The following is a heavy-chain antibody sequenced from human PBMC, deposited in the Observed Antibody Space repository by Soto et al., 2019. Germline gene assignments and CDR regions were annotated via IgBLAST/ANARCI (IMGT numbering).Heavy chain of an antibody. CDR2: ISGSGGST. J-gene: IGHJ4*02. Sequence: GSLRLSCAASGFTFSSYAMSWVRQAPGKGLEWVSAISGSGGSTYYADSVKGRFTISRDNSKNTLYLQMNSLRAEDTAVYYCASMEIVVVPATYYFDYWGQGTLVTVSS. D-gene: IGHD2-2*03. CDR1: GFTFSSYA. V-gene: IGHV3-23*01. CDR3: ASMEIVVVPATYYFDY.